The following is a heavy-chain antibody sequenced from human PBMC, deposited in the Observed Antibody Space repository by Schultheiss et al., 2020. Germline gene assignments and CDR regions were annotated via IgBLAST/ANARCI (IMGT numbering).Heavy chain of an antibody. J-gene: IGHJ4*02. CDR3: ASIGYCSGGSCPDY. CDR2: IYYSGST. CDR1: GFTFSDYY. D-gene: IGHD2-15*01. Sequence: GSLRLSCAASGFTFSDYYMSWIRQAPGKGLEWIGYIYYSGSTYYNPSLKSRVTISVDTSKNQFSLKLSSVTAADTAVYYCASIGYCSGGSCPDYWGQGTLVTVSS. V-gene: IGHV4-59*01.